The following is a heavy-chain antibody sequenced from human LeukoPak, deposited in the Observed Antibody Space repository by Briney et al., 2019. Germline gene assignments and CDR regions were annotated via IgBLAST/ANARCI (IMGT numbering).Heavy chain of an antibody. Sequence: ASVKVSCEASGYTSTGYYMHWVRQAPGQGLEWMGWINPNSGGTNYAQKFQGRVTMTRDTSISTAYMELSRLRSDDTAVYYCARISRKINSPYGSGSYYSYWGQGTLVTVSS. J-gene: IGHJ4*02. CDR2: INPNSGGT. CDR1: GYTSTGYY. V-gene: IGHV1-2*02. CDR3: ARISRKINSPYGSGSYYSY. D-gene: IGHD3-10*01.